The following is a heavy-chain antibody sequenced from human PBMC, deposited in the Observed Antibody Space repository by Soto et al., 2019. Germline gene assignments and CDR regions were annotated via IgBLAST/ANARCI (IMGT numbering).Heavy chain of an antibody. Sequence: EVQLLESGGGLVQPGGSLRLSCVASGFTFKNFAMTWVRQAPGKGMEWVSAIGGSGSSANYADSVKGRFTVSRDDSKSNLYLQMSGLRVDYTALYYCAKDAVAYNGEWDWFDLWGQGTLVTVSS. J-gene: IGHJ5*02. CDR1: GFTFKNFA. CDR2: IGGSGSSA. CDR3: AKDAVAYNGEWDWFDL. V-gene: IGHV3-23*01. D-gene: IGHD3-10*01.